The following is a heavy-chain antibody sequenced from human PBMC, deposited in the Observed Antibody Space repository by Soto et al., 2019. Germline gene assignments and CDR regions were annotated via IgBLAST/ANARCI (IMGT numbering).Heavy chain of an antibody. CDR1: GGSFSGYY. CDR2: INHSGST. V-gene: IGHV4-34*01. D-gene: IGHD3-9*01. CDR3: ARDRVLDWNYGMDV. Sequence: SSETLSLTCAVYGGSFSGYYWSWIRQPPGKGLEWIGEINHSGSTNYNPSLKCRVTISVDTSKNQFSLKLSSVTAADTAVYYCARDRVLDWNYGMDVWGQGTTVTVSS. J-gene: IGHJ6*02.